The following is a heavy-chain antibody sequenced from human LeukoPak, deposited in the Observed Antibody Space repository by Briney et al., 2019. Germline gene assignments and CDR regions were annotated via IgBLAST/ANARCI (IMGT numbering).Heavy chain of an antibody. CDR1: GYTFTGYY. J-gene: IGHJ4*02. CDR2: IDPNSGGT. V-gene: IGHV1-2*02. CDR3: ARVALYCSGGSCYIDY. Sequence: GASVKVSCKASGYTFTGYYMHWVRQAPGQGLEWMGWIDPNSGGTNYAQKFQGRVTMTRDTSISTAYMELSRLRSDDTAVYYCARVALYCSGGSCYIDYWGQGTLVTVSS. D-gene: IGHD2-15*01.